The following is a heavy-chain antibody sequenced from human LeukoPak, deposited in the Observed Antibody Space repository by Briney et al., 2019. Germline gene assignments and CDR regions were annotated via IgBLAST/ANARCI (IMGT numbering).Heavy chain of an antibody. CDR3: ARDGGVVVPTAPAVFDI. J-gene: IGHJ3*02. CDR2: IYYSGST. D-gene: IGHD2-2*01. CDR1: GGSISSGDYY. Sequence: SETLSLTCTVSGGSISSGDYYWSWIRQPPGKGLEWIGYIYYSGSTYYNPSLKSRVTISVDTSKNQFSLKLSSVTAADTAVYYCARDGGVVVPTAPAVFDIWGQGTMVTVSS. V-gene: IGHV4-30-4*08.